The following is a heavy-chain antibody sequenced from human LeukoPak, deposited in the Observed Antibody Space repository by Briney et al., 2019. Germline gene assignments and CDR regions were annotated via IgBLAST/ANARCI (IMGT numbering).Heavy chain of an antibody. CDR3: AAPYYYDSSGYYFSRPFDY. D-gene: IGHD3-22*01. CDR1: GFTFSSYA. CDR2: ISGSGGST. V-gene: IGHV3-23*01. J-gene: IGHJ4*02. Sequence: GGSLRLSCAASGFTFSSYAMSWVRQAPGKGLEWVSAISGSGGSTYYADSVKGRFTISRDNSKNTLYLQMNSLRAEDTAVYYCAAPYYYDSSGYYFSRPFDYWGQGTLVTVSS.